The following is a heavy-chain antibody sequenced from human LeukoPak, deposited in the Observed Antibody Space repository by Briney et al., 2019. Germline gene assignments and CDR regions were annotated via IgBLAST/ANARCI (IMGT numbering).Heavy chain of an antibody. CDR3: AREGSSWYRYYYYYYMDV. CDR1: GYTFTSYG. V-gene: IGHV1-18*01. Sequence: ASVKVSCKASGYTFTSYGISWVRQAPGQGLEWMGWISAYNGNTNYAQKLQGRVTMTTDTSTSTAYMELRSLRSDDTAVYYCAREGSSWYRYYYYYYMDVWGKGTTVTVSS. D-gene: IGHD6-13*01. J-gene: IGHJ6*03. CDR2: ISAYNGNT.